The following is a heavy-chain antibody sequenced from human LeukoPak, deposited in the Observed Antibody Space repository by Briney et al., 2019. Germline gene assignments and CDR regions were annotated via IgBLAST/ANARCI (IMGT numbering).Heavy chain of an antibody. Sequence: SSETLSLTCTVSGGSISSYYWSWIRQPPGKGLEWIGYIYYSGSTNYNPSLKSRVTISVDTSKNQFSLKLSSVTAADTAVYYCARGCITMVRGVIIGYYYYYYMDVWGKGTTVTVSS. CDR3: ARGCITMVRGVIIGYYYYYYMDV. J-gene: IGHJ6*03. D-gene: IGHD3-10*01. CDR1: GGSISSYY. CDR2: IYYSGST. V-gene: IGHV4-59*01.